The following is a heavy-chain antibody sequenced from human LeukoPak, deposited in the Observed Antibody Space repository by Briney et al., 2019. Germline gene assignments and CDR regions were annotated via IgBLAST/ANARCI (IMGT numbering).Heavy chain of an antibody. CDR1: GYTFTGYY. D-gene: IGHD4-23*01. Sequence: ASVKVSCKASGYTFTGYYMHWVRQAPGQGLEWMGWINPNSGGTNYAQKFQGRVTMTRDTSISTAYMELSRLRSDDTAVYYCARAPTNSGDYSDYWGQGTLVTVSS. CDR3: ARAPTNSGDYSDY. CDR2: INPNSGGT. J-gene: IGHJ4*02. V-gene: IGHV1-2*02.